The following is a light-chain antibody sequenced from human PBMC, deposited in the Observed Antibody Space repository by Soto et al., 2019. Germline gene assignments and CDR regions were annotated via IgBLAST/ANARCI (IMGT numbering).Light chain of an antibody. Sequence: QSVLTQTPSASGTPGQTVTISCSGSRSNIGNNAVSWYQQFPGTAPKLLIYNNNQRPSGVPDRVSGSKSGTSASLAISGRQSEDEADYHCAPWHDSLDARGVFGGGTTVTVL. CDR3: APWHDSLDARGV. CDR1: RSNIGNNA. V-gene: IGLV1-44*01. CDR2: NNN. J-gene: IGLJ3*02.